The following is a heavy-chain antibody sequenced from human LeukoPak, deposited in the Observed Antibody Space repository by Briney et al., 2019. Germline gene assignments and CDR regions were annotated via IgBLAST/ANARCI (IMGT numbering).Heavy chain of an antibody. CDR1: GFSFSSYD. Sequence: GGSLRLSCAASGFSFSSYDMHWVRHAAGKGLEWVSDISSTGDTYYPASVKGRFTISRENAKNSLYLQMNSLTAGHTAVYYCARAVAGRSYWHFDLWGRGTLVTVSS. V-gene: IGHV3-13*01. CDR3: ARAVAGRSYWHFDL. D-gene: IGHD6-19*01. CDR2: ISSTGDT. J-gene: IGHJ2*01.